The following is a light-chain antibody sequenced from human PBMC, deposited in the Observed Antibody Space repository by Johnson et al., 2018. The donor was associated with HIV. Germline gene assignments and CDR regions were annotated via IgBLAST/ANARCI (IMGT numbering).Light chain of an antibody. CDR1: SSNIGNNY. CDR2: DNN. V-gene: IGLV1-51*01. Sequence: SVLTQPPSVSTAPGQKVTISCSGSSSNIGNNYVSWYQQFPGTAPKLLIYDNNKRPSGIPDRFYGSKSGTSATLGITGLQTGDEADYYCATWDISLGAGVFGTGTKVTVL. J-gene: IGLJ1*01. CDR3: ATWDISLGAGV.